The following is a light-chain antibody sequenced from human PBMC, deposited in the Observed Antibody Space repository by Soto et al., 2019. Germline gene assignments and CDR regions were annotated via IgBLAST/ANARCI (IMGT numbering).Light chain of an antibody. Sequence: QSPLTQPPSASGSPGQSVTIYCTGTKNDIGVYDFVSWYQHHPGKAPRLIIYEVVQRPSGVPDRFSGSKSGNTASLTVSGLQAADEADYFCKSYAGSNTYVFGSGTKLTVL. J-gene: IGLJ1*01. CDR2: EVV. V-gene: IGLV2-8*01. CDR3: KSYAGSNTYV. CDR1: KNDIGVYDF.